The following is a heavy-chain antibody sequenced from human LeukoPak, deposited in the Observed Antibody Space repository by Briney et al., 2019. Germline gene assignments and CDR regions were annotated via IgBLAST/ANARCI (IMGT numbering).Heavy chain of an antibody. CDR2: INPNSGGT. CDR1: GYTFTGYY. Sequence: ASVKVSCKASGYTFTGYYMHWVRQAPGQGLEWMGWINPNSGGTNYAQKFQGRVTMTKDTSISTAYMELSRLRSDDTAVYYCARGPSGRYDSSGYYYLYWGQGTLVTVSS. V-gene: IGHV1-2*02. CDR3: ARGPSGRYDSSGYYYLY. J-gene: IGHJ4*02. D-gene: IGHD3-22*01.